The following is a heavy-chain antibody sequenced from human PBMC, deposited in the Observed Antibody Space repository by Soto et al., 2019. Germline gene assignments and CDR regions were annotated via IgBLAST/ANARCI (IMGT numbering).Heavy chain of an antibody. Sequence: GGSLRLSCAASGFTFSSYSMNWVRQAPGKGLEWVSYISSSSTIYYADSVKGRFTISRDNAKNSLYLQMNSLRDEDTAVYYCARVRDVEYYDFWSGYWPSAPFDNWGQGTLVTVSS. J-gene: IGHJ4*02. CDR1: GFTFSSYS. CDR3: ARVRDVEYYDFWSGYWPSAPFDN. V-gene: IGHV3-48*02. D-gene: IGHD3-3*01. CDR2: ISSSSTI.